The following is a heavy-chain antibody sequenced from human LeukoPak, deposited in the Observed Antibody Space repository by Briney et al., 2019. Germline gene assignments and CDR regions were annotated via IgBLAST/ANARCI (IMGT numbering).Heavy chain of an antibody. CDR2: IYYSGST. CDR3: ARSAGYYFDY. V-gene: IGHV4-59*01. J-gene: IGHJ4*02. D-gene: IGHD1-14*01. Sequence: PSETLSLTCTVSGGSISSYYWSWIRQPPGKGLEWIGYIYYSGSTNYYPSLKSRVTVSVDTSKNQFSLKLSSVTAADTAVYYCARSAGYYFDYWGQGTLVTVSS. CDR1: GGSISSYY.